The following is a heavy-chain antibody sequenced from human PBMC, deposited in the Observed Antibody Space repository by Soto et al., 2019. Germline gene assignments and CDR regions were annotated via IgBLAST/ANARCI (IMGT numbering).Heavy chain of an antibody. CDR3: AGEVDSLVYGSAPDY. D-gene: IGHD3-10*01. CDR1: GGTFSSYA. J-gene: IGHJ4*02. CDR2: IIPIFGTA. V-gene: IGHV1-69*01. Sequence: QVQLVQSGAEVKKPGSSVKVSCKASGGTFSSYAISWVRQAPGQGLEWLGGIIPIFGTANYAQKFQGRVTITADESRSTGCMEVTGLRSEDTGVYYCAGEVDSLVYGSAPDYLGRGTLFTVSS.